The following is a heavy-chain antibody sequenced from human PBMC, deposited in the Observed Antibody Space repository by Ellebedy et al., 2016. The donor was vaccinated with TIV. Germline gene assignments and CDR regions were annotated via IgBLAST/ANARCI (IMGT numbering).Heavy chain of an antibody. CDR3: ARGAPVGTGINRFDP. V-gene: IGHV4-31*03. D-gene: IGHD2/OR15-2a*01. J-gene: IGHJ5*02. CDR2: IFHSVKT. CDR1: GVSISSGTYY. Sequence: SETLSLXXTVSGVSISSGTYYWSWIRQHPGEGLEWIGYIFHSVKTYYTPSLKNRVTISLDTSKNHFSLKLNSVTAADTAVYYCARGAPVGTGINRFDPWGQGTLVTVSS.